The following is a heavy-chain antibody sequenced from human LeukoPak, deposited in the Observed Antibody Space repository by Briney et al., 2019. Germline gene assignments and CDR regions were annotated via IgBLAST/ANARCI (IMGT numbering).Heavy chain of an antibody. CDR2: ISAYNGNT. CDR3: ATDGVGSRGYGDLDY. CDR1: GYTFTSYG. J-gene: IGHJ4*02. V-gene: IGHV1-18*01. Sequence: ASVKVSCKASGYTFTSYGISWVRQAPGQGLEWMGWISAYNGNTNYAQKLQGRVTMTTDTSTSTAYMELRSLRSDDTAVYYCATDGVGSRGYGDLDYWGQGTLVTVSS. D-gene: IGHD3-22*01.